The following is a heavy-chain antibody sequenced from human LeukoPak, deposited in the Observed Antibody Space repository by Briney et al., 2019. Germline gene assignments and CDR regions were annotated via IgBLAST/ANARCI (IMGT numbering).Heavy chain of an antibody. CDR2: IWYDGRNE. D-gene: IGHD5-24*01. Sequence: GGSLRLSCAASGFTFSSYGMHWVRQAPGKGLEWVALIWYDGRNEFYVDSVKGRFTISRDNSKNTLYLQMNSLRAEDTAVYYCAKGDGYRSYYFDYWGQGTLVTVSS. J-gene: IGHJ4*02. V-gene: IGHV3-33*06. CDR3: AKGDGYRSYYFDY. CDR1: GFTFSSYG.